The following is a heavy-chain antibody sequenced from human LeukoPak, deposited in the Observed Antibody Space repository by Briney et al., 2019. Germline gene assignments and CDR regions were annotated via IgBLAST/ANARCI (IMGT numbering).Heavy chain of an antibody. CDR3: ARDRDSSGSFDY. J-gene: IGHJ4*02. D-gene: IGHD3-22*01. CDR2: ISGSGGST. CDR1: GFTFSSYE. V-gene: IGHV3-23*01. Sequence: GGSLRLSCAASGFTFSSYEMNWVRQAPGKGLEWVSAISGSGGSTYYADSVKGRFTISRDNSKNTLYLQMNSLRAEDTAVYYCARDRDSSGSFDYWGQGTLVTVSS.